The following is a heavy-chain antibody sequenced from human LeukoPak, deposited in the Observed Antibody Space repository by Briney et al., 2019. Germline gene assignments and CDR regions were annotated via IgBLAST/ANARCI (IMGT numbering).Heavy chain of an antibody. J-gene: IGHJ4*02. Sequence: SETLSLTCTVSGGSISSYYWSWIRQPPGKGLAWIGYVYYSGSTNYSPSLKSRVTISVDTSNNQFSLKLSSVTAADTAVYYCARAGSGYYPFDDWGQGTLVTVSS. D-gene: IGHD3-22*01. V-gene: IGHV4-59*01. CDR2: VYYSGST. CDR3: ARAGSGYYPFDD. CDR1: GGSISSYY.